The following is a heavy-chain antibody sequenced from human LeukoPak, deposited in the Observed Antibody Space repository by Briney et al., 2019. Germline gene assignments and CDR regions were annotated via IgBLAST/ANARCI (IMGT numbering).Heavy chain of an antibody. CDR1: GFTFSSYS. Sequence: GGSLRLSCAASGFTFSSYSMNWVRQAPGKGLEWVSYISSSSSTIYYADSAKGRFTISRDNAKNSLYLQVNSLRAEDTAVYYCATQYDFWSGTDYWGQGTLVTVSS. D-gene: IGHD3-3*01. J-gene: IGHJ4*02. V-gene: IGHV3-48*01. CDR2: ISSSSSTI. CDR3: ATQYDFWSGTDY.